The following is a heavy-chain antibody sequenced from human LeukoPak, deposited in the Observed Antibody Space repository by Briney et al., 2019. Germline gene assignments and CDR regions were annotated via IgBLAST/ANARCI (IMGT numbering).Heavy chain of an antibody. CDR3: ARRAGTGDWFDP. J-gene: IGHJ5*02. V-gene: IGHV4-59*01. CDR2: IYYSGST. CDR1: GGSISSYY. Sequence: SETLSLTCTVSGGSISSYYWSWIRQPPGKGLEWIGYIYYSGSTNYNPSLKSRVTISVDTSKNQFSLKLSSVTAADTAVYYCARRAGTGDWFDPWGQGTLVTVSS. D-gene: IGHD7-27*01.